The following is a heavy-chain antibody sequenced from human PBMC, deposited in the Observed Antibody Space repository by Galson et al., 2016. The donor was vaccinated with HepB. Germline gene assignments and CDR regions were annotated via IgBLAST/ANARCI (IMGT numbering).Heavy chain of an antibody. CDR2: IWYDGSNK. CDR1: GIIFSRYE. D-gene: IGHD2-21*01. J-gene: IGHJ6*03. Sequence: SLRLSCAASGIIFSRYEMHWVRQTPGKGLEWVAVIWYDGSNKYCADSVKGRFTISRDNSKNTLYLQMNSLRAEDTAVYYCARGGTYCGGDCYYYMDVWGKGTTVTVSS. V-gene: IGHV3-33*08. CDR3: ARGGTYCGGDCYYYMDV.